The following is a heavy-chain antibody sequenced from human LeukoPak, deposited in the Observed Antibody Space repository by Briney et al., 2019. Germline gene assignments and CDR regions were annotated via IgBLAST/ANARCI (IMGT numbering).Heavy chain of an antibody. D-gene: IGHD2-15*01. CDR2: ISSSSGYI. CDR3: ASYCSGGSCYSADFDY. V-gene: IGHV3-21*01. Sequence: PGGSLRLSCAASGFTFSSYSMNWVRQAPGKGLEWVSSISSSSGYIYYADSVKGRFTISRDNAKNSLYLQMNSLRAEDTAVYYCASYCSGGSCYSADFDYWGQGTLVTVSS. J-gene: IGHJ4*02. CDR1: GFTFSSYS.